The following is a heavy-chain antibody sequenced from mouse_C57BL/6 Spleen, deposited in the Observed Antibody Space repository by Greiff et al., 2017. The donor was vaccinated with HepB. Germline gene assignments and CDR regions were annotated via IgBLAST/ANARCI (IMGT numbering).Heavy chain of an antibody. J-gene: IGHJ2*01. CDR3: TRSPDSSGDVGWDY. CDR1: GYTFTDYE. Sequence: QVQLQQSGAELVRPGASVTLSCKASGYTFTDYEMHWVKQTPVHGLEWIGAIDPETGGTAYNQKFKGKAILTADKSSSTAYMELRSLTSEDSAVYDCTRSPDSSGDVGWDYWGQGTTVTVSS. V-gene: IGHV1-15*01. CDR2: IDPETGGT. D-gene: IGHD3-2*02.